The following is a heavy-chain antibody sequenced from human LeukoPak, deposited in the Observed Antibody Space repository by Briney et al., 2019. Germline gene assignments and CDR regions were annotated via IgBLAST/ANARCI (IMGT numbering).Heavy chain of an antibody. Sequence: SQTLSLTCTVSGGSISSGGYYCSWIRQHPGKGLEWIGYIYYSGSTYYNPSLKSRVTISVDTSKNQFSLKLSSVTAADTAVYYCAREEAVAGTVYWGQGTLVTVSS. D-gene: IGHD6-19*01. V-gene: IGHV4-31*03. CDR3: AREEAVAGTVY. J-gene: IGHJ4*02. CDR2: IYYSGST. CDR1: GGSISSGGYY.